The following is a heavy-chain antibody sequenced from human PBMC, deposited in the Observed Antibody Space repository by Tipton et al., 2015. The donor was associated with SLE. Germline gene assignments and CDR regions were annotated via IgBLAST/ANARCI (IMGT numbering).Heavy chain of an antibody. J-gene: IGHJ5*02. CDR2: IHHSGGT. V-gene: IGHV4-31*03. CDR3: ARGPILTGQPKWFDA. D-gene: IGHD3-9*01. CDR1: GGSITSGRFY. Sequence: TLSLTCSIYGGSITSGRFYWKWFRPFPGKGPEWIGPIHHSGGTYYKSSLRSRLTISVDTSANQFSLELTSITAADAAVYYCARGPILTGQPKWFDAWGQGTHVTVSS.